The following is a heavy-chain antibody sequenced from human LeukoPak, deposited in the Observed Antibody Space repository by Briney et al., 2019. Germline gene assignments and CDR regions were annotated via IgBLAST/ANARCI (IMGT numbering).Heavy chain of an antibody. CDR1: GDSVSSNSVT. J-gene: IGHJ5*02. V-gene: IGHV6-1*01. CDR2: TYYRSTWYN. Sequence: SQTLSLTCAISGDSVSSNSVTWNWIRQSPSRGLEWLGRTYYRSTWYNDYAVSVRGRITVNPDTSKNQFALHLNSVTPEDTAVYYCARRLTQYDCFDPWGQGILVTVSS. CDR3: ARRLTQYDCFDP. D-gene: IGHD2-2*01.